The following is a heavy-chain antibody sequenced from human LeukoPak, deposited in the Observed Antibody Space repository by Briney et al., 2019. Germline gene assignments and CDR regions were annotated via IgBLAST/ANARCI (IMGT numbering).Heavy chain of an antibody. J-gene: IGHJ4*02. CDR3: ARPRYSGYDDDY. D-gene: IGHD5-12*01. CDR2: MNPNSGNT. CDR1: GYTFTRYD. V-gene: IGHV1-8*01. Sequence: ASVKVSCKASGYTFTRYDINWVRQATGQGLEWMGWMNPNSGNTGYAQKFQGRVTMTRNTSISTAYMELSSLRSEDTAVYYCARPRYSGYDDDYWGQGTLVTVSS.